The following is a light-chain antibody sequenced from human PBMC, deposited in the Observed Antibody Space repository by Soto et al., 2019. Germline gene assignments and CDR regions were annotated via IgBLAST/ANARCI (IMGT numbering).Light chain of an antibody. J-gene: IGKJ4*01. Sequence: VLTQSPVTLSLSPGERATLSCRASQDVGTYVAWYQVRGGQAPRLLISGASKRATGIPSRFSGSGSGTDFTLTISSLESEDFAVYYCHQRRQWPLTFGRGTKVEI. V-gene: IGKV3-11*01. CDR2: GAS. CDR3: HQRRQWPLT. CDR1: QDVGTY.